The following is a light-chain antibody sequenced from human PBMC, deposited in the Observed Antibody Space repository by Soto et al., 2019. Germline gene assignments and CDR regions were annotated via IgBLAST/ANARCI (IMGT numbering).Light chain of an antibody. CDR3: QQSYSTSWT. CDR1: QSISSY. CDR2: AAS. J-gene: IGKJ1*01. Sequence: IQMTQSPSSLSASVEDRVTITCRASQSISSYLNWYQQKPGKAPKLLIYAASSLQSGVPSRFSGSGSGTDFTLTISSLQPEDFATYYCQQSYSTSWTFGQGTKVDIK. V-gene: IGKV1-39*01.